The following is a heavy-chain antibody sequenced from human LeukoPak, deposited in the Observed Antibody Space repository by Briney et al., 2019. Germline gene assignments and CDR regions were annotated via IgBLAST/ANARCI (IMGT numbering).Heavy chain of an antibody. V-gene: IGHV3-73*01. J-gene: IGHJ1*01. D-gene: IGHD6-6*01. CDR3: ARGGAARLHFQN. CDR1: GFTFSGSA. Sequence: GGSLRLSCVASGFTFSGSAMHWVRQASGKGLEWVGRIRNNDASYATAYAASVKGRFTISRDDSKNTAYLQMNNLKTEDTAVYYCARGGAARLHFQNWGQGTLVTVSS. CDR2: IRNNDASYAT.